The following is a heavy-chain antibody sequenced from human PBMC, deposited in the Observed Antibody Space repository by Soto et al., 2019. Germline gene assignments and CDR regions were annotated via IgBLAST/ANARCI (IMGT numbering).Heavy chain of an antibody. Sequence: VQLVESGGGLVQPGGSLRLSCAVSGFTLDDYTMHWVRQAPGKGLEWVSGVGWNGGDIVYADSVKGRFTVSRDNTRNSLYLEVISLTTEDTAIYFCAKERAVVVPVSTSYFHYYGLDVW. V-gene: IGHV3-9*01. CDR3: AKERAVVVPVSTSYFHYYGLDV. J-gene: IGHJ6*01. CDR1: GFTLDDYT. CDR2: VGWNGGDI. D-gene: IGHD2-2*01.